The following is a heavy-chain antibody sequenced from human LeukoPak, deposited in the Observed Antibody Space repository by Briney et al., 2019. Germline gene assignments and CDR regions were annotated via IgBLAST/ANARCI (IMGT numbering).Heavy chain of an antibody. J-gene: IGHJ4*02. CDR3: ARHSSRDIPVLLWFGELFPPFDY. D-gene: IGHD3-10*01. V-gene: IGHV4-39*01. CDR2: IYYSGTT. CDR1: GGSISSSNYY. Sequence: SETLSLTCTVSGGSISSSNYYWGWIRQPPGKGLEWIGTIYYSGTTYYNPSLKSRVTISVDTSKNQFSLKLSSVTAADTAVYYCARHSSRDIPVLLWFGELFPPFDYWGQGTLVTVSS.